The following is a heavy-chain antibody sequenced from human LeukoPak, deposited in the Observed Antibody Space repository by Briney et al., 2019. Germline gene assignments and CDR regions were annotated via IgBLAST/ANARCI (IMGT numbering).Heavy chain of an antibody. Sequence: NPSETLSLTCTVSGGSISSGGYYWSWIRQHPGKGLEWIGYIYYSGSTNYNPSLKSRVTISVDTSKNQFSLKLSSVTAADTAVYYCARRIQLWLQAREDYYYGMDVWGKGTTVTVSS. J-gene: IGHJ6*04. V-gene: IGHV4-31*03. CDR2: IYYSGST. D-gene: IGHD5-18*01. CDR3: ARRIQLWLQAREDYYYGMDV. CDR1: GGSISSGGYY.